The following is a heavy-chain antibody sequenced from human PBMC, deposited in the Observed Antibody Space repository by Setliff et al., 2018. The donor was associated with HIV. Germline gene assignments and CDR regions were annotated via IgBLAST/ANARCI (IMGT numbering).Heavy chain of an antibody. V-gene: IGHV3-21*01. J-gene: IGHJ6*02. CDR1: GFAFSSYA. CDR2: ITYSGSHK. D-gene: IGHD2-21*01. Sequence: GGSLRLSCAASGFAFSSYAMNWVRQAPGKGLEWVSSITYSGSHKFYADSLKGRFTISRDNAEKSLYLQMNSLRAEDTAVYYCVGMDIVVVLPPDVWGQGTTVTVSS. CDR3: VGMDIVVVLPPDV.